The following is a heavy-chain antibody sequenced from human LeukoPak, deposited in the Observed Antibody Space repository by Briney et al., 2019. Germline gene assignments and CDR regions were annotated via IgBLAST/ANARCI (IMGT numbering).Heavy chain of an antibody. CDR3: ARDFRRSLEWFLTIPGFDP. Sequence: GGSLRLSCAASGFTFNDYGMSWVRQAPGKGLEWVSGINWNGGSTGYADSVKGRFTISRDNAKNSLYLQMNSLRAEDTALYYCARDFRRSLEWFLTIPGFDPWGQGTLVTVSS. V-gene: IGHV3-20*04. J-gene: IGHJ5*02. CDR1: GFTFNDYG. CDR2: INWNGGST. D-gene: IGHD3-3*01.